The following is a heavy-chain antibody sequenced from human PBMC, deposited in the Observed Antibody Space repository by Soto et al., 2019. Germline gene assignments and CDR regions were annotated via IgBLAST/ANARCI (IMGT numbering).Heavy chain of an antibody. CDR2: IQYDGNYM. J-gene: IGHJ4*02. Sequence: QVQLVESGGGVVQPGTSLRLSCAVSGFTFSSYGMHWVRQAPGKGLEWVAAIQYDGNYMYYADSVKGRFTISRDTSKNTLYLQMNVLRPEDTAGYNCAKGRFYSESGGSEFDYWGQGTLVTVSS. D-gene: IGHD3-22*01. CDR1: GFTFSSYG. CDR3: AKGRFYSESGGSEFDY. V-gene: IGHV3-30*18.